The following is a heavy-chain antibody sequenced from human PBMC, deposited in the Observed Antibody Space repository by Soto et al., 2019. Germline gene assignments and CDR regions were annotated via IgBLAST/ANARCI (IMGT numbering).Heavy chain of an antibody. CDR2: IKTKVEGGTM. J-gene: IGHJ4*02. Sequence: EVQLVESGGGFVEPGGSLRLSCVGSGLTLSHAWMTWVRQAPGKGLEWVGRIKTKVEGGTMDYAAPVKGRFSVSRDDSENTVYLHMSSLHSDDTAMYYCVADLHGVRTNWGFDYWGQGTLVTVSS. D-gene: IGHD7-27*01. V-gene: IGHV3-15*07. CDR3: VADLHGVRTNWGFDY. CDR1: GLTLSHAW.